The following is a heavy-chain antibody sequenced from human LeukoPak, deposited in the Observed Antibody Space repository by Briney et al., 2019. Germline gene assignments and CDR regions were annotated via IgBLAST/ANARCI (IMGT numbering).Heavy chain of an antibody. CDR3: ANGLPPVDYYGSGTLQPLDY. CDR2: INHSGST. Sequence: PSETLSLTCAVYGGSFSGYYWSWIRQPPGKGLEWIGEINHSGSTNYNPSLKSRVTISVDTSKNQFSLKLSSVTAADTAVYYCANGLPPVDYYGSGTLQPLDYWGQGTLVTVSS. CDR1: GGSFSGYY. V-gene: IGHV4-34*01. D-gene: IGHD3-10*01. J-gene: IGHJ4*02.